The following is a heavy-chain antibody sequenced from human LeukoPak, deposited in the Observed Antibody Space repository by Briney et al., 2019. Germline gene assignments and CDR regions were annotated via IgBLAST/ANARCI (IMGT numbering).Heavy chain of an antibody. CDR1: GFTFSSYG. V-gene: IGHV3-23*01. CDR3: AKDHPRGYGDY. J-gene: IGHJ4*02. Sequence: PGGSLRLSCEASGFTFSSYGMSWVRQAPGKGLEWVSAVSGSGGSTYYADSVKGRFTISRDNSKHTLYLQMNSLRAEDTAIYSCAKDHPRGYGDYWGQGTLVTVYS. CDR2: VSGSGGST. D-gene: IGHD5-12*01.